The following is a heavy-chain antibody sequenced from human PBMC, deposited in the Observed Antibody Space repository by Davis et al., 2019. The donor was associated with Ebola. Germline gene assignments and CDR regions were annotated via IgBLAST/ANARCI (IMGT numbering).Heavy chain of an antibody. CDR2: IWYDGSNK. CDR3: ARASDSSGYYLRWYFDL. CDR1: GFTFSSYG. V-gene: IGHV3-33*01. Sequence: GGSLRLSCAASGFTFSSYGMHWVRQAPGKGLEWVAVIWYDGSNKYYADSVKGRFTISRDNSKNTLYLQMNSLRAEDTAVYYYARASDSSGYYLRWYFDLWGRGTLVTVSS. D-gene: IGHD3-22*01. J-gene: IGHJ2*01.